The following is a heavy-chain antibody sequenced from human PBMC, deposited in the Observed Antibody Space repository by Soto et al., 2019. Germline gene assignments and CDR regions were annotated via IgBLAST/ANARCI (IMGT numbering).Heavy chain of an antibody. V-gene: IGHV3-53*04. J-gene: IGHJ4*02. D-gene: IGHD3-22*01. CDR3: AREGYYDSSGYLDY. Sequence: PGGSLRLSCAASGFAVDNKYMSWVRQAPGKGLEWVSVVYVGGNAYYADAVKGRFTISRLSSKNTLYLQMNSLRAEDTAVYYCAREGYYDSSGYLDYWGQGTLVTVSS. CDR2: VYVGGNA. CDR1: GFAVDNKY.